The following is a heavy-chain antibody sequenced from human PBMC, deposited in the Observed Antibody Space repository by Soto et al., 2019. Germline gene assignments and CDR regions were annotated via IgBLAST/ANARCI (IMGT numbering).Heavy chain of an antibody. J-gene: IGHJ5*02. CDR2: MNPNTGNI. CDR1: EDTFTHYD. D-gene: IGHD2-21*01. V-gene: IGHV1-8*01. Sequence: QVELVKSGAEVKKPGASVRVSCQASEDTFTHYDLNWVRQATGQGLEWMGWMNPNTGNIDYAHKFQGRVTMTRDTSTRTVYMELSSLRSDDTAVYYCVMRVASGHRSWFYPWGQVTLVTVSS. CDR3: VMRVASGHRSWFYP.